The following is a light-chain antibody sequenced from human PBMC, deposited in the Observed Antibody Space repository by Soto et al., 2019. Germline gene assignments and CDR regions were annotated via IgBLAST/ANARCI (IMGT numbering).Light chain of an antibody. Sequence: EIVMTQSPATLSVSPGERATISCRASQSVSSNLAWYQQKPGQAPRLLIYGASTRPTGIPARFSGSGSGTEFTLPISSLQSEDFSVYYCQQYNNWSPRTFGQGTKLEIK. CDR2: GAS. CDR1: QSVSSN. CDR3: QQYNNWSPRT. V-gene: IGKV3-15*01. J-gene: IGKJ2*01.